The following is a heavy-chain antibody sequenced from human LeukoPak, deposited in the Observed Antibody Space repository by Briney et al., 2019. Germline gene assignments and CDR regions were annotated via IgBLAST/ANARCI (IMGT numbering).Heavy chain of an antibody. CDR3: VRASYYDSTGYVKDNFDY. Sequence: GGSLRLSCAASGFTFSSYGMHWVRQAPGKGLEWVAVIWYDGSNKYYADSVKGRFTISRDNSKNTLYLQMNSLRAEDTAVYYCVRASYYDSTGYVKDNFDYWGQGTLVTVSS. D-gene: IGHD3-22*01. J-gene: IGHJ4*02. CDR1: GFTFSSYG. V-gene: IGHV3-33*01. CDR2: IWYDGSNK.